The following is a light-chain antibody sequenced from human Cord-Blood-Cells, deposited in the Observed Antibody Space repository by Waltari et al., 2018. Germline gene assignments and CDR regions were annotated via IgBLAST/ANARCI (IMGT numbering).Light chain of an antibody. CDR1: QSVSSY. CDR2: DAS. J-gene: IGKJ4*01. Sequence: EIVLTQSPATLSLSPGGRATLSCRASQSVSSYLAWYQQKPGQAPRLLIYDASNRTTGIPARFSGSGSGTDFTLTISSLEPEDVAVYYCQQRSNFLTFGGGTKVEIK. CDR3: QQRSNFLT. V-gene: IGKV3-11*01.